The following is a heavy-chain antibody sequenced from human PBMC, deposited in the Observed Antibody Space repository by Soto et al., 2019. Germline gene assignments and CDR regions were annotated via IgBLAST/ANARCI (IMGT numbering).Heavy chain of an antibody. CDR1: GYTFTSYA. CDR3: ARSIVVVTALDY. D-gene: IGHD2-21*02. Sequence: QVQLVQSGAEEKKPGASVKVSCKASGYTFTSYAMHWVRQAPAQRREWMGWFNAGNGNTKYSQKFQGRVTITRDTPASTAYMELSSLRSEDTAVYYCARSIVVVTALDYWGQGTLVTVSS. V-gene: IGHV1-3*05. J-gene: IGHJ4*02. CDR2: FNAGNGNT.